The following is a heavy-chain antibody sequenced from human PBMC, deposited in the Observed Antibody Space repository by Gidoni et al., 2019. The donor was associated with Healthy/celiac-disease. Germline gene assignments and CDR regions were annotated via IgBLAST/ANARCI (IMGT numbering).Heavy chain of an antibody. D-gene: IGHD3-16*01. V-gene: IGHV3-23*01. CDR1: GFTFSSDA. Sequence: EVQLLESGGGWVQRGGSRRLSCAASGFTFSSDAMSWVRQAPGKGLEWVSAISGSGGSTYYADSVKGRFTISRDNSKNTLYLQMNSLRAEDTAVYYCAKEGVGYFDYWGQGTLVTVSS. J-gene: IGHJ4*02. CDR2: ISGSGGST. CDR3: AKEGVGYFDY.